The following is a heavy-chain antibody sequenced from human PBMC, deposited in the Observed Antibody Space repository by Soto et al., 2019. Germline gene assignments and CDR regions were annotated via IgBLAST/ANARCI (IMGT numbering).Heavy chain of an antibody. D-gene: IGHD3-22*01. CDR2: ISAYNGNT. V-gene: IGHV1-18*04. J-gene: IGHJ3*02. Sequence: ASVKVSCKASGYTFTSYGISWVRQAPGQGLEWMGWISAYNGNTNYAQKLQGRVTMTTDTSTSTAYMELRSLRSDDTAVYYCARGPSHYSDSSSPNAFDIWGQWKMVAVSS. CDR1: GYTFTSYG. CDR3: ARGPSHYSDSSSPNAFDI.